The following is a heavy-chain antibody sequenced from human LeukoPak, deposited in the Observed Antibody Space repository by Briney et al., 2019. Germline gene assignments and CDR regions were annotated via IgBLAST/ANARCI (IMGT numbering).Heavy chain of an antibody. CDR1: GGSISSGGYY. V-gene: IGHV4-31*03. CDR3: ASGGSGGFIDS. Sequence: PSETLSLTCTVSGGSISSGGYYCSWMRQHPGKGLEWIGYIFFSGSTYYNPTLRSRLTTSVDTSKNQFSLRLSSVTAADTAVYYCASGGSGGFIDSWGQGTLVTVSS. CDR2: IFFSGST. D-gene: IGHD2-15*01. J-gene: IGHJ4*02.